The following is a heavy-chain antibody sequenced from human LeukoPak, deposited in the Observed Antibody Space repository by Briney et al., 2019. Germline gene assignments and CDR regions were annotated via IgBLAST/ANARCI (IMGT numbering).Heavy chain of an antibody. CDR1: GAFIRSYY. V-gene: IGHV3-23*01. Sequence: ETLSLTCTVSGAFIRSYYWSWVRQAPGKGLEWVSTISAGGAGTYYADSVKGRFTISRDNSKNTLYVQMNSLRVEDTAVYYCAKAGYSSGRKYGMDVRGQGTTVTVSS. CDR2: ISAGGAGT. D-gene: IGHD6-19*01. J-gene: IGHJ6*02. CDR3: AKAGYSSGRKYGMDV.